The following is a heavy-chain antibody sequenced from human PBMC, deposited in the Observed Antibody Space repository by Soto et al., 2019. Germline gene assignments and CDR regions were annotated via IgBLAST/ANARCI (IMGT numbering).Heavy chain of an antibody. CDR1: GYTFTSYY. V-gene: IGHV1-46*01. Sequence: QVQLVQSGAEVKKPGASVKVSCKASGYTFTSYYMHWVRQAPGQGLEWMGIINPSGGSTSYAQKFRGRVTMTRDTSTSTVYMELSSLRSEDTAVYYCARDGGYYDSSGYRTETSDAFDIWGQGTMVTVSS. D-gene: IGHD3-22*01. J-gene: IGHJ3*02. CDR2: INPSGGST. CDR3: ARDGGYYDSSGYRTETSDAFDI.